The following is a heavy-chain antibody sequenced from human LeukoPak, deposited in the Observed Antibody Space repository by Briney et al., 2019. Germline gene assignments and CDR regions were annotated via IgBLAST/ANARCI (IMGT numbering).Heavy chain of an antibody. CDR1: GFTFSSYW. Sequence: QPGGSLRLSCAASGFTFSSYWMHWVRQAPRKGLVWVSRINSDGSSTSYADSVKGRFTISRDNAKNTLYLQMNSLRAEDTAVYYCARFYCSSTSCLEDYWGQGTLVTVSS. CDR3: ARFYCSSTSCLEDY. V-gene: IGHV3-74*01. D-gene: IGHD2-2*01. CDR2: INSDGSST. J-gene: IGHJ4*02.